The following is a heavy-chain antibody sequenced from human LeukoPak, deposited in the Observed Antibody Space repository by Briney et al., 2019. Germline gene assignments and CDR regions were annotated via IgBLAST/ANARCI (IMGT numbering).Heavy chain of an antibody. CDR1: GFTFSAYG. J-gene: IGHJ4*02. V-gene: IGHV3-30*04. CDR3: ARERRRDGYNYKDY. Sequence: GGSLRLSCAVSGFTFSAYGMHWVRQAPGKGLEWVAVISYDGSYQAYADSVKGRFTVFRDSSKNTLYLQLNSLRPEDTGLYYCARERRRDGYNYKDYWGQGTRSASPQ. D-gene: IGHD5-24*01. CDR2: ISYDGSYQ.